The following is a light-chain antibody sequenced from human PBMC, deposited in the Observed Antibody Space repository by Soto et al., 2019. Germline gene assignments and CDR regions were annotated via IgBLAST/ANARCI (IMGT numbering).Light chain of an antibody. J-gene: IGLJ2*01. CDR2: DVS. V-gene: IGLV2-14*01. CDR1: SSDVGNYNY. CDR3: SSYTSSSPYVV. Sequence: QFALTQPASVSGSPGQSITISCTGTSSDVGNYNYVSWYQQHPGKAPKLMIYDVSNRPSGVSNRFSGSKSGNTASLTISGLQAEDEADYYCSSYTSSSPYVVFGGGTKLTVL.